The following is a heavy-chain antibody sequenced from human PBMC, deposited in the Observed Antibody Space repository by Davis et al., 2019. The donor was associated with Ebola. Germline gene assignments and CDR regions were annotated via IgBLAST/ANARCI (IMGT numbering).Heavy chain of an antibody. D-gene: IGHD4-17*01. V-gene: IGHV3-23*01. CDR1: GFTLSNND. CDR3: VREHDHGDYVGYFDL. Sequence: GESLKISCAASGFTLSNNDMSWVRQAPGKGLEWVSAIRGSGGNTHYADSVKGRFTISRDTSNNTLSLQMNSLRVEDTAVYYCVREHDHGDYVGYFDLWGRGTLVTVSS. J-gene: IGHJ2*01. CDR2: IRGSGGNT.